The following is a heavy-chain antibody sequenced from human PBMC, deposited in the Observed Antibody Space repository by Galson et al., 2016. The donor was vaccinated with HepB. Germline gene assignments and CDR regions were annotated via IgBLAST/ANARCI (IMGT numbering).Heavy chain of an antibody. Sequence: SLRLSCAASGFTFSRYWRSWVRQGPGKGLEWVAIIKQDGSEKYYVDSVKGRFTISRDNAKKSLYLQMNSLRAEDTAVYYCARVGIGSSWYFDYWGQGTLVTVSS. D-gene: IGHD6-13*01. CDR2: IKQDGSEK. J-gene: IGHJ4*02. V-gene: IGHV3-7*01. CDR1: GFTFSRYW. CDR3: ARVGIGSSWYFDY.